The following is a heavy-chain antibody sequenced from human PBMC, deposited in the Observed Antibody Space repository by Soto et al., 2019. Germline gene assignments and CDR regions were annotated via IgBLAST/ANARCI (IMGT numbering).Heavy chain of an antibody. Sequence: SETLSLTCSVSGGSVSSYFRNWLRQPPGKGLEWIGYIYDDGTTDYNPSLKSRVTILLDMSKNQFSLKLSSVTAADTAVYYCVSSRSAIYGDALDVWGQGTMVTVSS. CDR1: GGSVSSYF. J-gene: IGHJ3*01. D-gene: IGHD2-2*01. V-gene: IGHV4-59*02. CDR2: IYDDGTT. CDR3: VSSRSAIYGDALDV.